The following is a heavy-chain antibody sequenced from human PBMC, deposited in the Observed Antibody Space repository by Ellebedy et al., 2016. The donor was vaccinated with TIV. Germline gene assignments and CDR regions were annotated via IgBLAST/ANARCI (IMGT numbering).Heavy chain of an antibody. V-gene: IGHV1-2*02. CDR2: INTNSGGT. CDR1: AYTFIDNY. CDR3: ARYGGEGGKRHGYWFDR. Sequence: AASVKVSCKASAYTFIDNYMHWVRQAPGQGPEWMGWINTNSGGTNYAQKFQGRVTMTRDASISTADMELSGLRSDDTAVYYCARYGGEGGKRHGYWFDRWGKGTLVTVTT. J-gene: IGHJ5*02. D-gene: IGHD3-22*01.